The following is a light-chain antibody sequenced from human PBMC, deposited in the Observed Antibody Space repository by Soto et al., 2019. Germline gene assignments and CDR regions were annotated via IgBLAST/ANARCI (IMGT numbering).Light chain of an antibody. CDR2: DVS. J-gene: IGLJ1*01. Sequence: QSALTQPASVSGSPGQSITISCTGTSSYVGDYNYVSWYQQHPGKAPKLMIYDVSNRPSGVSSRFSGSKSGNTASLTISGHQAEEDGGFFFSSTYSRKQYVFGTGTKLTVL. CDR1: SSYVGDYNY. CDR3: SSTYSRKQYV. V-gene: IGLV2-14*03.